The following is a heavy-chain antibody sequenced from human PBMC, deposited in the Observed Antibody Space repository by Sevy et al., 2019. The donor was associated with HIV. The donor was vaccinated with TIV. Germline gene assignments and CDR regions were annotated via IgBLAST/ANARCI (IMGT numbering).Heavy chain of an antibody. J-gene: IGHJ4*02. CDR1: GYTFAAYY. V-gene: IGHV1-2*02. CDR2: IYPNGGDT. D-gene: IGHD3-3*01. Sequence: ASVKVSCKTSGYTFAAYYIHWVRQAPGQGPEWLGWIYPNGGDTTYAQKFQGRVTVTMSTSINTVYMELNRLRSEDTAVYYCARGKREEWLLYLDNWGQGTLVTVSS. CDR3: ARGKREEWLLYLDN.